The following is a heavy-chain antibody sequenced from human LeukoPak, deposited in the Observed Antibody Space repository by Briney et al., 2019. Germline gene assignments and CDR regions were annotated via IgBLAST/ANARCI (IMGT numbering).Heavy chain of an antibody. V-gene: IGHV4-39*07. CDR1: GGSINSSSYY. D-gene: IGHD6-13*01. CDR2: IFYSGNT. Sequence: PSETLSLTCTVSGGSINSSSYYWGWIRQPPGKGLEWIGSIFYSGNTYDNPSLKSRVTISVDTSKNHFSLELSSVTAADTAVYFCARGRVSSSSWSSTYYYYFYMDVWGKGTTVTVSS. J-gene: IGHJ6*03. CDR3: ARGRVSSSSWSSTYYYYFYMDV.